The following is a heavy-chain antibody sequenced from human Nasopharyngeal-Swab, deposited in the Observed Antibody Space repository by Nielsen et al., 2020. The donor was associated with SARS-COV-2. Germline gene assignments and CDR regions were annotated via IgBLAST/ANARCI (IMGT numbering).Heavy chain of an antibody. D-gene: IGHD1-7*01. J-gene: IGHJ4*02. CDR3: VGNNWNYGGVGY. CDR1: GFTFSSYG. CDR2: ISSSSSYI. V-gene: IGHV3-21*01. Sequence: GGSLRLSCAASGFTFSSYGMNWVRQAPGKGLEWVSSISSSSSYIYYADSVKGRFTISRDNAKNSLYLQMNSLRAEDTAVYYCVGNNWNYGGVGYWGQGTLVTVSS.